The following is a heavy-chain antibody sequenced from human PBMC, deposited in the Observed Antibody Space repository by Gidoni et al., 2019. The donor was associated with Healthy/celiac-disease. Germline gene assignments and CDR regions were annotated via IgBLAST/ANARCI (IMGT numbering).Heavy chain of an antibody. D-gene: IGHD1-26*01. J-gene: IGHJ6*02. CDR3: ARAGIEETSGERLSEKPRYYYGMDV. Sequence: QVQLQESGPGLVKPSETLSLTCTVSGGSISSYYWSWIRQPPGKGLDWIGYYYYSGSTNYNPSLKSRVTISVDTCKNQFSLKLSSVTAADTAVYYWARAGIEETSGERLSEKPRYYYGMDVWGQGITVTVSS. V-gene: IGHV4-59*01. CDR2: YYYSGST. CDR1: GGSISSYY.